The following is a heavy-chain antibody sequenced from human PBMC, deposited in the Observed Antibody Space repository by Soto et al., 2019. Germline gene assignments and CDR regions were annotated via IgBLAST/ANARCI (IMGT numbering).Heavy chain of an antibody. J-gene: IGHJ4*02. CDR3: ARQNWMGSGSYDY. CDR1: GGSISSYY. D-gene: IGHD3-10*01. CDR2: IYYSGST. Sequence: SETLSLTCTVSGGSISSYYWSWIRQPPGKGLEWIGYIYYSGSTNYNPSLKSRVTIPVDTSKNQFSLKLSSVTAADTAVYYCARQNWMGSGSYDYWGQGTLVTVSS. V-gene: IGHV4-59*08.